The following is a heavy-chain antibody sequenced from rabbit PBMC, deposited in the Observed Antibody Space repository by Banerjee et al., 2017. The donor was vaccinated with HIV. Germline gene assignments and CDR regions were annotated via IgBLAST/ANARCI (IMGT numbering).Heavy chain of an antibody. J-gene: IGHJ4*01. CDR3: ARGAWSNDCMNL. Sequence: QEQLVESGGGLVQPEGSLTLTCKASGFDFSDKAVMCWVRQAPGKGLEWIACIDADSSGSTYYASWAKGRFTISKASSTTVILQVTSLTAADTATYFCARGAWSNDCMNLWGPGTLVTVS. V-gene: IGHV1S45*01. CDR1: GFDFSDKAV. CDR2: IDADSSGST. D-gene: IGHD2-1*01.